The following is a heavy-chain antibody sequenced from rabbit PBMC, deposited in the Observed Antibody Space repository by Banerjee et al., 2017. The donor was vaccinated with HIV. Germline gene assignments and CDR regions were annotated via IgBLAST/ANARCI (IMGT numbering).Heavy chain of an antibody. CDR3: AREDYSYDDYGDYDL. Sequence: QEQLEESGGDLVKPEGSLTLTCTASGFSFNNNYVMCWVRQAPGKGLEWIACINTSSGNTVYASWAKGRFTISKTSSTTVTLQMTSLTAADTATYFCAREDYSYDDYGDYDLWGPGTLVTVS. J-gene: IGHJ6*01. CDR1: GFSFNNNYV. CDR2: INTSSGNT. D-gene: IGHD2-1*01. V-gene: IGHV1S45*01.